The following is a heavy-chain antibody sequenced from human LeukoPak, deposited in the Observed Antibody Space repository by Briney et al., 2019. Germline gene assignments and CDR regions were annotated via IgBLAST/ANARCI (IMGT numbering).Heavy chain of an antibody. Sequence: SETLSLTCTVSGYSISSGYDWGWIRQPPGKGLEWIGSMYHSGSTNYNPSLKSRVTISLDTSRNQFSLKLTSVTAADTAVYYCAKSNGYGLVDIWGQGTMVTVSS. J-gene: IGHJ3*02. V-gene: IGHV4-38-2*02. CDR2: MYHSGST. CDR3: AKSNGYGLVDI. D-gene: IGHD3-10*01. CDR1: GYSISSGYD.